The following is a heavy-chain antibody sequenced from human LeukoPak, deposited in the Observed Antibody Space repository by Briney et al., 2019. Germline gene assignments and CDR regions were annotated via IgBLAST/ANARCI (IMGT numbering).Heavy chain of an antibody. V-gene: IGHV4-4*07. J-gene: IGHJ5*02. CDR1: GGSISSYY. CDR3: ARARQGKSRAAAASNWFDP. D-gene: IGHD6-13*01. Sequence: SETLSLTCTVSGGSISSYYWSWIRQPAGKGLEWIVRIYTSGSTNYNPSLKSRVTMSVDTSKNQFSLKLSSVTAADTAVYYCARARQGKSRAAAASNWFDPWGQGTLVTVSS. CDR2: IYTSGST.